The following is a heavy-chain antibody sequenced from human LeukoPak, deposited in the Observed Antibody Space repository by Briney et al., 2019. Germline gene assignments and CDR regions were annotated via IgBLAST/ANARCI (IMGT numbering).Heavy chain of an antibody. D-gene: IGHD6-19*01. Sequence: ETLSLTCTVSGYSISSGYYWGWVRQAPGKGLEWVSAISGSGGSTYYADSVKGRFTISRDNSKNTLYLQMNSLRAEDTAVYYCAKVKPRPGIHYSSGWYRHYFDYWGQGTLVTVSS. V-gene: IGHV3-23*01. CDR3: AKVKPRPGIHYSSGWYRHYFDY. CDR2: ISGSGGST. J-gene: IGHJ4*02. CDR1: GYSISSGYY.